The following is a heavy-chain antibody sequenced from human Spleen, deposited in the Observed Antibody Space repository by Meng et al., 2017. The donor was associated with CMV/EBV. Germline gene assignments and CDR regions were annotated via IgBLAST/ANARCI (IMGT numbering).Heavy chain of an antibody. Sequence: SETLSLTCTVSGGSISSSSYYWGWIRQPPGRGLEWIGYIYYSGSTNYNPSLKSRVTMSVDTSKNQFSLKLSSVTAADTAVYYCARTAYYDVLTDNYYFDYWGQGTLVTVSS. CDR1: GGSISSSSYY. CDR3: ARTAYYDVLTDNYYFDY. J-gene: IGHJ4*02. D-gene: IGHD3-9*01. CDR2: IYYSGST. V-gene: IGHV4-61*05.